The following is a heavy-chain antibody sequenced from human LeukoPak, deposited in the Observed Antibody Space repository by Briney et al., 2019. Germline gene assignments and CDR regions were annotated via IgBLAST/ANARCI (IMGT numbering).Heavy chain of an antibody. CDR1: GGTFSSYA. Sequence: SVKVSCKASGGTFSSYAISWVRQAPGQGLEWMGRIIPILGIANYAQKFQGRVTITADKSTSTAYMELSSLRSEDTAVYYCARVSGITPEYYYGMDVWGQRTTVTISS. J-gene: IGHJ6*02. CDR2: IIPILGIA. D-gene: IGHD1/OR15-1a*01. V-gene: IGHV1-69*04. CDR3: ARVSGITPEYYYGMDV.